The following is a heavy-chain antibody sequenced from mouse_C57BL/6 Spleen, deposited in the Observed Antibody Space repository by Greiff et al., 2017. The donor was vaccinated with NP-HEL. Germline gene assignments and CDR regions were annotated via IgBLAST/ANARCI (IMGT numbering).Heavy chain of an antibody. CDR1: GYAFSSSW. CDR2: IYPGDGDT. J-gene: IGHJ4*01. Sequence: QVQLQQSGPELVKPGASVKISCKASGYAFSSSWMNWVKQRPGKGLEWIGRIYPGDGDTNYNGKFKGKATLTADKSSSTAYMQLSSLTSEDSAVYFCARLGIYYDYEDFYAMDYWGQGTSVTVSS. V-gene: IGHV1-82*01. CDR3: ARLGIYYDYEDFYAMDY. D-gene: IGHD2-4*01.